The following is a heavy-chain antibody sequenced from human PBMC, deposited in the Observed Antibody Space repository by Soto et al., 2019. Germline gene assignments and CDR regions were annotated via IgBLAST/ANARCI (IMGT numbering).Heavy chain of an antibody. J-gene: IGHJ4*02. D-gene: IGHD3-3*01. CDR1: GFTFSNYA. CDR3: AREATYYDFWSGYYPYFDY. V-gene: IGHV3-30-3*01. Sequence: GGSLRLSCAASGFTFSNYAMSRVRQAPGKGLEWVAVISYDGSNKYYADSVKGRFTISRDNSKNTLYLQMNSLRAEDTAVYYCAREATYYDFWSGYYPYFDYWGQGTLVTVSS. CDR2: ISYDGSNK.